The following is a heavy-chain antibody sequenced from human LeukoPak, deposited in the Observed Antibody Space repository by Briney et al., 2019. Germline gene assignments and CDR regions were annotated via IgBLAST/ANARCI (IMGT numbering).Heavy chain of an antibody. Sequence: GGSLRLSCAASGFTFSSYGMHWVRQAPGKGLEWAAFIRYDGSNKYYADSVKGRFTISRDNSKNTLYLQMNSLRAEDTAVYYCAKGLYCSGGSCYYMDVWGKGTTVTVSS. CDR1: GFTFSSYG. D-gene: IGHD2-15*01. J-gene: IGHJ6*03. CDR2: IRYDGSNK. CDR3: AKGLYCSGGSCYYMDV. V-gene: IGHV3-30*02.